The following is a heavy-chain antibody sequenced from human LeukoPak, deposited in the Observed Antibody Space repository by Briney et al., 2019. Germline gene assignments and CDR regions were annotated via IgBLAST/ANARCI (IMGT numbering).Heavy chain of an antibody. CDR2: IYYSGST. J-gene: IGHJ4*02. CDR1: GGSISNSTYY. V-gene: IGHV4-39*07. Sequence: SETLSLTCTVSGGSISNSTYYWGWIRQPPGKGLEWIGSIYYSGSTYYTPSLKSRVTISVDTSKSQFSLKLSSVTAADTAVYYCARDALVGVYYFDLWGQGTLVTVSS. D-gene: IGHD1-26*01. CDR3: ARDALVGVYYFDL.